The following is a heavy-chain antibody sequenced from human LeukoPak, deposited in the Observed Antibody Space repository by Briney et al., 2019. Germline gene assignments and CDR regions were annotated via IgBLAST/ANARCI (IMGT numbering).Heavy chain of an antibody. CDR3: AKDSYFDY. Sequence: PGGSLRLSCAASGFTFDDYAMHWVRQAPGKGLEWVSGISWNSGSIGYADSVKGRFTISRDNAKNSLYLQMNSLRAEDTALYYCAKDSYFDYWGQGTLVTVSS. V-gene: IGHV3-9*01. CDR2: ISWNSGSI. J-gene: IGHJ4*02. CDR1: GFTFDDYA.